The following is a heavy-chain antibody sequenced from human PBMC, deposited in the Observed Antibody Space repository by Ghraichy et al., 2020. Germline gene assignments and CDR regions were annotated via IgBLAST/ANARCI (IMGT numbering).Heavy chain of an antibody. Sequence: GGSLRLSCAASGFTFSSYAMSWVRQAPGKGLEWVSAISGSGGSTYYADSVKGRFTISRDNSKNTLYLQMNSLRAEDTAVYYCAKDLEGTKNRAEARGGTDYWGQGTLVTVSS. V-gene: IGHV3-23*01. CDR2: ISGSGGST. D-gene: IGHD2-8*01. CDR1: GFTFSSYA. CDR3: AKDLEGTKNRAEARGGTDY. J-gene: IGHJ4*02.